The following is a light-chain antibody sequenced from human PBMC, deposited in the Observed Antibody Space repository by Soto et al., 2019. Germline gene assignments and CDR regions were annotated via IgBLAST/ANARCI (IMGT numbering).Light chain of an antibody. CDR2: AAS. CDR1: QSISSY. V-gene: IGKV1-39*01. Sequence: DIQMTQSPSSLSGSVGDRVTITCRASQSISSYLNWYQQKPGKAPKLLIYAASSLQSGVPSRFSGSGSWTDFTLTISSLQPEDFATYYCQQSYSTPRRTFGQGTKVEIK. CDR3: QQSYSTPRRT. J-gene: IGKJ1*01.